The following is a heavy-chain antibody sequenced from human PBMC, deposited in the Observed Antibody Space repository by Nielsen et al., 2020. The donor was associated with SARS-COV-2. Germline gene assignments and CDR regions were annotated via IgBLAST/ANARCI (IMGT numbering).Heavy chain of an antibody. CDR1: GFTFSSYW. J-gene: IGHJ4*02. V-gene: IGHV3-11*01. Sequence: GESLKISCAASGFTFSSYWMSWIRQAPGKGLEWVSYISSSGSTIYYADSVKGRFTISRDNAKNSLYLQMNSLRAEDTAVYYCARDPDIVVVVAADAFDYWGQGTLVTVSS. CDR3: ARDPDIVVVVAADAFDY. D-gene: IGHD2-15*01. CDR2: ISSSGSTI.